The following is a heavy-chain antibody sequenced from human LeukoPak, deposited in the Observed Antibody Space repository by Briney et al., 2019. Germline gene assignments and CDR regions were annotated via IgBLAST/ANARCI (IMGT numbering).Heavy chain of an antibody. Sequence: PSETLSLTCTVSGGSISSSSYYWGWIRQPPGKGLEWIGSIFCSGSTYYNPSLKSRVTISVDTSKNQFSLKLSSVTAADTAVYYCATGDRRWLQLDHWGQGTLVTVSS. CDR3: ATGDRRWLQLDH. D-gene: IGHD5-24*01. CDR2: IFCSGST. CDR1: GGSISSSSYY. V-gene: IGHV4-39*01. J-gene: IGHJ4*02.